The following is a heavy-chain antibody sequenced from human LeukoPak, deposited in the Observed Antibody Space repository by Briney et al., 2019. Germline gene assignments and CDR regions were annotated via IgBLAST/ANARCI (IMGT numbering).Heavy chain of an antibody. Sequence: GESLKISCKGSGYSFTSYWIGWVRQMPGKGLEWMGIIYPVDSDTRSSPPFQGQVTTSADKSISPAYLQWSSLKASDTAMYYCARPITMVREKDYYYGMDVWGQGTTVTVSS. CDR3: ARPITMVREKDYYYGMDV. V-gene: IGHV5-51*01. CDR2: IYPVDSDT. J-gene: IGHJ6*02. CDR1: GYSFTSYW. D-gene: IGHD3-10*01.